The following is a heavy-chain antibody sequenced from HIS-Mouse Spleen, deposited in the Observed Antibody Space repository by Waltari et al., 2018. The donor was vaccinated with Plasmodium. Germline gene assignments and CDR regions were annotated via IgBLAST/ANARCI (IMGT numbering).Heavy chain of an antibody. D-gene: IGHD3-3*01. Sequence: QVQLQESGPGLVKPSQTLSLTCTVSGGSISSGGYYWSWIRQHPGKGLEWIGYIYYSGSTYYNPSLKSRVTISVDTSKNQFSLKLSSVTAADTAVYYCARKVTIFGVVNDAFDIWGQGTMVTVSS. CDR2: IYYSGST. CDR3: ARKVTIFGVVNDAFDI. CDR1: GGSISSGGYY. V-gene: IGHV4-31*03. J-gene: IGHJ3*02.